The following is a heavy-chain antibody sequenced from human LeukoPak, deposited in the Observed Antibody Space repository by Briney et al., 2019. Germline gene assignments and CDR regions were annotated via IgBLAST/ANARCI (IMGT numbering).Heavy chain of an antibody. Sequence: GGSLRLSCAASGFTFSSYAMHWVRQAPGKGLEWVAAISYDGSNKWHADSVKGRFTISRDNSKSTLYLQMNSLRAEDTAVFYCARDLSGRYTVDYWGQGTLVTVSS. V-gene: IGHV3-30-3*01. J-gene: IGHJ4*02. CDR2: ISYDGSNK. CDR1: GFTFSSYA. D-gene: IGHD1-26*01. CDR3: ARDLSGRYTVDY.